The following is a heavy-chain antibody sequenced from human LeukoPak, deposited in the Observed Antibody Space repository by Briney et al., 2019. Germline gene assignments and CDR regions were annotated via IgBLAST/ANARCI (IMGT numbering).Heavy chain of an antibody. CDR2: INPSGGSTT. Sequence: VSVKVSCKASGYTFTSYYMHWVRQAPGQGLEWMGIINPSGGSTTSYAQKFQGRVTMTRDTSTSTVDMELNSLTSEDTAVYYCARASSSGRRFDYWGQGTLVTVSS. V-gene: IGHV1-46*01. CDR1: GYTFTSYY. CDR3: ARASSSGRRFDY. D-gene: IGHD3-22*01. J-gene: IGHJ4*02.